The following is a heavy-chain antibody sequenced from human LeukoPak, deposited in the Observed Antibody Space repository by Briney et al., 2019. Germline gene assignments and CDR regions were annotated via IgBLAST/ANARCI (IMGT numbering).Heavy chain of an antibody. CDR2: ISSSSSTI. J-gene: IGHJ4*02. CDR3: ASKLVLDY. D-gene: IGHD6-13*01. Sequence: GGSLRRSCAASGFTFSSYSMNWVRQAPGKGLEWVSYISSSSSTIYYADSVKGRFTISRDNAKNSLYLQMNSLRAEDTAVYYCASKLVLDYWGQGTLVTVSS. V-gene: IGHV3-48*01. CDR1: GFTFSSYS.